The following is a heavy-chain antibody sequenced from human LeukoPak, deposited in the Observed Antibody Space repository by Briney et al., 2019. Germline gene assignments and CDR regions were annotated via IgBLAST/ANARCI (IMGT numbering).Heavy chain of an antibody. J-gene: IGHJ3*02. V-gene: IGHV3-7*04. CDR1: GFTFSSYW. CDR2: INKDGSEK. Sequence: GGSLRLSCAASGFTFSSYWMSWVRQAPGKGLQWVANINKDGSEKYNVDSVKGRFIITEDYAKNSLNLQMSSLRAEDTAVYYCAREGLWVGLDSGKTRHPYWDIWGQGTMVTLS. CDR3: AREGLWVGLDSGKTRHPYWDI. D-gene: IGHD2-21*01.